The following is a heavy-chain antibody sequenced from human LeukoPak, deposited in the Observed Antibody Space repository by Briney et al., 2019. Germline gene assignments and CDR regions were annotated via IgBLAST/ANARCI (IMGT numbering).Heavy chain of an antibody. CDR3: ARAPSAYCGTCPFDD. CDR2: IYASGRT. CDR1: GGSISGSF. D-gene: IGHD2-21*01. V-gene: IGHV4-4*07. J-gene: IGHJ4*02. Sequence: PSETLSLTCTVSGGSISGSFWSWIRQPAGKGLEWIGRIYASGRTNYNPSLKSRITMSVDTSENQFSLKLTSATAADTAVYFCARAPSAYCGTCPFDDCGQGTLVTVSS.